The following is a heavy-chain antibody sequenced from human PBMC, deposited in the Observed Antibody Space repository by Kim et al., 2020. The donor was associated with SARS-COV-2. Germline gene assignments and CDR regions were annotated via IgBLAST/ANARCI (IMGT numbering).Heavy chain of an antibody. D-gene: IGHD3-9*01. CDR1: GFTFSSYS. J-gene: IGHJ5*02. CDR2: ISSSSITI. V-gene: IGHV3-48*02. CDR3: ARDHHPYYDILTGYYTKVIDWFEP. Sequence: GGSLRLSCAASGFTFSSYSMNWVRQAPGKGLEWVSYISSSSITIYYADSVKGRFTISRDNAKNSLYLQMNSLRDEDTAVYYCARDHHPYYDILTGYYTKVIDWFEPWGQGTLVTVSS.